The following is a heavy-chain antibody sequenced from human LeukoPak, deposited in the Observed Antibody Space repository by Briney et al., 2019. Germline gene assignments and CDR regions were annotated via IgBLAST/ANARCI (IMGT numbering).Heavy chain of an antibody. CDR2: IYYSGST. CDR1: GGSISSSSYY. D-gene: IGHD5-18*01. V-gene: IGHV4-39*01. J-gene: IGHJ6*03. CDR3: ARHSGYSYGYYYYYYYMDV. Sequence: SETLSLTCTVSGGSISSSSYYWGWIRQPPGKGLEWIGSIYYSGSTYYNPSLKSRVTISVDTSKNQFSPKLSSVTAADTAVYYCARHSGYSYGYYYYYYYMDVWGKGTTVTVSS.